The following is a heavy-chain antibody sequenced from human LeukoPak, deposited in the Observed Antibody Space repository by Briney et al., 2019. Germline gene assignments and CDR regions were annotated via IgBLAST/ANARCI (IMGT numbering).Heavy chain of an antibody. CDR2: VYQSGNT. V-gene: IGHV4-30-4*01. CDR1: GGSMTVGAYF. CDR3: VRDMRHIVVVTGGGWSDP. J-gene: IGHJ5*02. D-gene: IGHD2-21*02. Sequence: SETLSLTCSVSGGSMTVGAYFWSWIRQLPGKGLEWIGYVYQSGNTYYNPSLKGRLNISIDTSRNQFSLQLTSVTAADTGVYYCVRDMRHIVVVTGGGWSDPWGHGTLVTVSS.